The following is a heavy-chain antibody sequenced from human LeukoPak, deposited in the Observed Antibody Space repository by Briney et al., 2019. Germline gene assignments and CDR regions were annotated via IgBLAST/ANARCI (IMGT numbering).Heavy chain of an antibody. CDR1: GFTVSSNY. D-gene: IGHD6-13*01. CDR2: IYSGGST. Sequence: SGGSLRLSCAASGFTVSSNYMSWVRQAPGKGLEWVSVIYSGGSTYYADSVKGRFTISRDNSKNTLYLQMNSLRAEDTAVYYCAREEEQQLVRGYAFDIWGQGTMVTVSS. CDR3: AREEEQQLVRGYAFDI. J-gene: IGHJ3*02. V-gene: IGHV3-66*01.